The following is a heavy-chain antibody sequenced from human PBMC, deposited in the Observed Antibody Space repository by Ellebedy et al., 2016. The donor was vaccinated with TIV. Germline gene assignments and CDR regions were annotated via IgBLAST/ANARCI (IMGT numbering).Heavy chain of an antibody. D-gene: IGHD6-19*01. CDR3: ARHAAHGWFALDY. Sequence: MPSETLSLTCAVYGVSVDAYFWSWVRRSPGKGLEWVAYMSTGGTTSYNPSLKSRVSISLDRSTNHFSLNLSAMTAADSAVYYCARHAAHGWFALDYWGQGTLVSVSS. CDR1: GVSVDAYF. J-gene: IGHJ4*02. CDR2: MSTGGTT. V-gene: IGHV4-59*08.